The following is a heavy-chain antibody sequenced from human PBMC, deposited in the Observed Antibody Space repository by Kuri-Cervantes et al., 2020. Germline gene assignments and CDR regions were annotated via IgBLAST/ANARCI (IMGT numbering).Heavy chain of an antibody. CDR2: IYYSGST. Sequence: LRLSCTVSGGSISSGDYYWSWIRQPPGKGLEWIGYIYYSGSTYYNPSLKSRVTISVDTSKNQFSLKLSSVTAADTAVYYCARDRGSSSYLTGDFDYWGQGTLVTVSS. CDR1: GGSISSGDYY. V-gene: IGHV4-30-4*01. D-gene: IGHD6-6*01. J-gene: IGHJ4*02. CDR3: ARDRGSSSYLTGDFDY.